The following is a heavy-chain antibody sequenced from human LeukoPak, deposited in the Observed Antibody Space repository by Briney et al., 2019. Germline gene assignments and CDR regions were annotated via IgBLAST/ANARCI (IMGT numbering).Heavy chain of an antibody. CDR1: GFTFSSYA. CDR3: AKDKGAGFGGMDV. CDR2: ISGSGGST. Sequence: GGSLRLSCAASGFTFSSYAISWVRQAPGKGLEWVSAISGSGGSTYYADSVKGRFTISRDNSKNTLDLQMNSLRAEDTAVYYCAKDKGAGFGGMDVWGQGTTVTVSS. J-gene: IGHJ6*02. D-gene: IGHD3-10*01. V-gene: IGHV3-23*01.